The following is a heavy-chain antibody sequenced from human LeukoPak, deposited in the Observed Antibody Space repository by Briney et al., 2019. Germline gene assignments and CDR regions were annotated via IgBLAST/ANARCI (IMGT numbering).Heavy chain of an antibody. V-gene: IGHV4-59*01. CDR1: GGSISRYY. Sequence: SETLSLTCTVSGGSISRYYWSWIRQPPGKGLEWIGYLYYSGSTNYNPSLKSRVAIAVDTSKNRFSLKLSSVTAADTAVYSCASGSYTHYYFDYWGQGTLVTVSS. J-gene: IGHJ4*02. CDR3: ASGSYTHYYFDY. D-gene: IGHD1-26*01. CDR2: LYYSGST.